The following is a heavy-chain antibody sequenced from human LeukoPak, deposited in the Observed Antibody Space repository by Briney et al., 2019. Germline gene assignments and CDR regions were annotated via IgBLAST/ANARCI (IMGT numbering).Heavy chain of an antibody. D-gene: IGHD3-22*01. Sequence: SETLSLTCTVSGGSISSSSCYWGWIRQPPGKGLEWIGSIYYSGSTYYNPSLKSRVTISVDTSKNQFSLKLSSVTAADTAVYYCAIAYYDPRFDPWGQGTLVTVSS. J-gene: IGHJ5*02. CDR1: GGSISSSSCY. CDR3: AIAYYDPRFDP. CDR2: IYYSGST. V-gene: IGHV4-39*01.